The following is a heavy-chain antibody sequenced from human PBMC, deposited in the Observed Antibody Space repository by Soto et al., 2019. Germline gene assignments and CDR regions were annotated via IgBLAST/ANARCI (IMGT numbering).Heavy chain of an antibody. Sequence: QVQLVQSGGEVKKPGASVTVSCKASGYTFTNYGISWVRQAPVQGLEWLGWISTYNSNTNSAPRLQGRLTMTTDTSTSTAYMELRSLTSDDTAVYYCARDERDSCSGGDCFYFDYWGQGTLVTVSS. V-gene: IGHV1-18*04. CDR2: ISTYNSNT. J-gene: IGHJ4*02. CDR1: GYTFTNYG. D-gene: IGHD2-21*02. CDR3: ARDERDSCSGGDCFYFDY.